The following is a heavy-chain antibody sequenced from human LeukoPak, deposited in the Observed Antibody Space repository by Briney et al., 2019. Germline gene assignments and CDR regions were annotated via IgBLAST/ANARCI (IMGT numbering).Heavy chain of an antibody. V-gene: IGHV3-23*01. D-gene: IGHD6-13*01. CDR1: GFTFSSYA. CDR3: ARAGSSSSVEYYYYGMDA. J-gene: IGHJ6*02. CDR2: ISGSGGST. Sequence: GGSLRLSCAASGFTFSSYAMSWVRQAPGKGLEWVSAISGSGGSTYYADSVKGRFTISRDNSKNTLYLQMNSLRAEDTAVYYCARAGSSSSVEYYYYGMDAWGQGTTVTVSS.